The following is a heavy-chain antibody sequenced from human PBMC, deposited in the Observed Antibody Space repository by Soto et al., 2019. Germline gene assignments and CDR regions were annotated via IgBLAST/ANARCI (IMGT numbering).Heavy chain of an antibody. CDR1: GFTFFAYW. Sequence: EVQLVESGGGLVQPGGSLRLSCAASGFTFFAYWIHWVRQVPGKGLVWVSCINSDGSNTSYADSVRGRFTISRDNSKNTVYLQMNSLTAEDTAVYCCAKEDDFGDYAGANWFDSWGQGSLVTVSS. D-gene: IGHD4-17*01. CDR2: INSDGSNT. V-gene: IGHV3-74*01. J-gene: IGHJ5*01. CDR3: AKEDDFGDYAGANWFDS.